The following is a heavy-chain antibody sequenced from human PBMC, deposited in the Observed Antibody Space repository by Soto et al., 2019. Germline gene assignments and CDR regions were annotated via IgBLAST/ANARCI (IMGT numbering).Heavy chain of an antibody. J-gene: IGHJ3*02. CDR2: IIPIFGTA. CDR1: GGTFSSYA. D-gene: IGHD3-22*01. Sequence: SVKVSCKASGGTFSSYAISWVRQAPGQGLEWMGGIIPIFGTANYAQKFQGRVTITADESTSTAYMELSSLRSEDTAVYYCARGGIFDSSGYYYFSAFEIWGQGTMVTVS. CDR3: ARGGIFDSSGYYYFSAFEI. V-gene: IGHV1-69*13.